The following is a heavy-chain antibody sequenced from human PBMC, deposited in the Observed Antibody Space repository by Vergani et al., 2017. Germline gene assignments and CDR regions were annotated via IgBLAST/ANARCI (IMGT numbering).Heavy chain of an antibody. J-gene: IGHJ6*02. CDR3: ARVTRDGYNYYYYGMDV. Sequence: QVQLQESGPGLVKPSETLSLTCTVSGGSISSYYWSWIRQPPGKGLEWIGYIYYSGSTNYNPSLKSRVTISVDTSKNQFSLKLSSVTAADTAVYYCARVTRDGYNYYYYGMDVWGQGTTVTVSS. V-gene: IGHV4-59*01. CDR1: GGSISSYY. D-gene: IGHD5-24*01. CDR2: IYYSGST.